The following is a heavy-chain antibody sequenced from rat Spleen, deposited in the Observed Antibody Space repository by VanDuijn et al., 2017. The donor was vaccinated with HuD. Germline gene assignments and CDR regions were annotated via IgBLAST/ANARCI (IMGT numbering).Heavy chain of an antibody. V-gene: IGHV5-27*01. D-gene: IGHD4-2*01. J-gene: IGHJ2*01. CDR3: TTARNVPSYWYFDF. CDR2: INIGGGIT. Sequence: EVQLVESGGGLVRPGRSLKLSCAASGFTFSNYAMAWVRQAPTKGLEWVAYINIGGGITYYRDSVKGRFTISTDNAESTLYLQMDSLRSEDTATYYCTTARNVPSYWYFDFWGQGVMVTVSS. CDR1: GFTFSNYA.